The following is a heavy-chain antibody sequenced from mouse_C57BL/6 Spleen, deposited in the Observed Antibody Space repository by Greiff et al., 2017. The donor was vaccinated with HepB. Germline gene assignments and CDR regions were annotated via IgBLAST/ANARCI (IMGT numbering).Heavy chain of an antibody. CDR1: GYALSSSC. V-gene: IGHV1-82*01. CDR3: ASPDGSSCLDY. D-gene: IGHD1-1*01. CDR2: IYPGDGDT. J-gene: IGHJ2*01. Sequence: QVQLKESGPELVKPGASVKISCKASGYALSSSCMNWVKQRPGKGLEWIGRIYPGDGDTNYNGKFKGKATLTADKSSSTAYMQLSSLTSEDSAVYCCASPDGSSCLDYWGQGTTLTVSS.